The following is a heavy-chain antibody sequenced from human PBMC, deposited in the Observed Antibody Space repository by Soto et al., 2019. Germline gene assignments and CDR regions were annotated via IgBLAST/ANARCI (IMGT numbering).Heavy chain of an antibody. D-gene: IGHD1-1*01. J-gene: IGHJ6*02. Sequence: PSETLSLTCTVSGGSISSGGYYWSWIRQHPGKGLEWIGYIYYSGSTYYNPSLKSRVTISVDTSKNQFSLKLSSVTAADTAVYYCARCTENHDYYYYGMDVWGQGTTVTVSS. CDR1: GGSISSGGYY. CDR3: ARCTENHDYYYYGMDV. V-gene: IGHV4-31*03. CDR2: IYYSGST.